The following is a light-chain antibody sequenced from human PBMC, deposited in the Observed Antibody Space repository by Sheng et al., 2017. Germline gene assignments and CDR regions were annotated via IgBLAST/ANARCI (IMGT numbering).Light chain of an antibody. V-gene: IGKV1-39*01. CDR2: ATT. Sequence: DILMTQSPSSLSASVGDRVTITCRASQSISTYLNWYQQRPGKAPKLLIYATTSLQSGVPSRFSGSGSGTHFTLTISNLQPEDFATYYCQQSHSAPNTFGQGTKVEIK. CDR1: QSISTY. CDR3: QQSHSAPNT. J-gene: IGKJ2*01.